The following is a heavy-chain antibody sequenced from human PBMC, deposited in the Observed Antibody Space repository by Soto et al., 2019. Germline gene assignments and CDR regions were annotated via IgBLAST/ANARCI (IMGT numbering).Heavy chain of an antibody. CDR2: IFYSDNT. J-gene: IGHJ5*02. CDR3: ARHSRYCSGGSCYFVWFDP. Sequence: SETLSLTCTVSGGSISTYYWSWVRQSPGKGLEWIGYIFYSDNTNYNPSIKSRVTISVDTSKNQFSLKLTSVTAADTVVYFCARHSRYCSGGSCYFVWFDPWGQGTLVTVS. V-gene: IGHV4-59*08. D-gene: IGHD2-15*01. CDR1: GGSISTYY.